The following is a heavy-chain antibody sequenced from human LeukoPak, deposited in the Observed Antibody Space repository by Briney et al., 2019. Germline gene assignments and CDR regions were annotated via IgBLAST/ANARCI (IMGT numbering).Heavy chain of an antibody. CDR1: GGSISSSRYY. Sequence: PSETLSLTCTVSGGSISSSRYYWGWIRQPPGKGLEWIGSIYYSGSTYYNPSLKSRVTISVDTSKNQFSLKLSSVTAADTAVYYCARQGPMLDYGDSDFDYWGQGTLVTVSS. V-gene: IGHV4-39*01. J-gene: IGHJ4*02. D-gene: IGHD4-17*01. CDR3: ARQGPMLDYGDSDFDY. CDR2: IYYSGST.